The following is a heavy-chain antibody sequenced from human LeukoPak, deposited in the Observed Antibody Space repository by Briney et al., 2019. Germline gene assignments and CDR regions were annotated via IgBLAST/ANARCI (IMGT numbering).Heavy chain of an antibody. D-gene: IGHD1-26*01. J-gene: IGHJ4*02. CDR1: GFTFSSYW. CDR2: IKEDGGEK. V-gene: IGHV3-7*01. Sequence: AGGSLRLSCAASGFTFSSYWMSWVRQAPGKGLEWVANIKEDGGEKYSVDSVKGRFTISRDNAMNSLYLEMNSLRAEDTAVYYCAKDRSGSYYTGGFDYWGQGTLVTVSS. CDR3: AKDRSGSYYTGGFDY.